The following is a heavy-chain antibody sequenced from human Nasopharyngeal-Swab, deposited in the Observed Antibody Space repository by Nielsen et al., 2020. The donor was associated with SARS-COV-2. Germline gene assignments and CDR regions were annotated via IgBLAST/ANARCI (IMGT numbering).Heavy chain of an antibody. CDR2: ISSSSSDI. CDR3: AKDRGCSGGSCYVHWYFDL. Sequence: GESLKISCVDSGFRDYSMNWVRQAPGKGLEWVSSISSSSSDIYYADSVKGQFTISRDNSKNTLYLQMNSLRAEDTAVYYCAKDRGCSGGSCYVHWYFDLWGRGTLVTVSS. V-gene: IGHV3-21*04. CDR1: GFRDYS. J-gene: IGHJ2*01. D-gene: IGHD2-15*01.